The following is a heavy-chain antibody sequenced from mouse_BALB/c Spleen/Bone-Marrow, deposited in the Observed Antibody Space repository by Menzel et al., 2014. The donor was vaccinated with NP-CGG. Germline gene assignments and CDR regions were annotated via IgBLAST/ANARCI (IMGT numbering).Heavy chain of an antibody. Sequence: VQLQESGAELVRPGASVRLSCKASGYTFTNFWINWVKQRPGQGLEGIGNIYPSDSYTNYNQKFKDKATLTVDKSSSTAYMQLSSPTSEDSAVYYCTRWLPYAMDYWGQGTSVTVSS. D-gene: IGHD2-2*01. CDR2: IYPSDSYT. CDR1: GYTFTNFW. CDR3: TRWLPYAMDY. J-gene: IGHJ4*01. V-gene: IGHV1-69*02.